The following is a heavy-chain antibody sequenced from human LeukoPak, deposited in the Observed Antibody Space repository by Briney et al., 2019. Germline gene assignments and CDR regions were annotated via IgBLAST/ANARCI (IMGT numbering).Heavy chain of an antibody. CDR1: GYTFTSYD. V-gene: IGHV1-8*01. D-gene: IGHD3-3*01. Sequence: ASVKVSCKASGYTFTSYDINWVRQATGQGLEWMGWMNPNSGNTGYAQKFQGRVTMTRNTSISTAYMELSRLRSEDTAVYYCARASYYDFWSGYFNHNYYYYGMDVWGQGTTVTVSS. CDR3: ARASYYDFWSGYFNHNYYYYGMDV. J-gene: IGHJ6*02. CDR2: MNPNSGNT.